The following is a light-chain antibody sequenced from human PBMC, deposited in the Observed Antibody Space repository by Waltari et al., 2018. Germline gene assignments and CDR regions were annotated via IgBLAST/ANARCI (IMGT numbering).Light chain of an antibody. Sequence: LVLTQSPSASASLGASVKLTCSLPGEYSAYAIAWHQQQPLKGPRYLMTVNSDGSHKKGDGTSERFSGSSSDLDRYLSISRLQSDDEADYFCQTWGTGIQVFGSGTKLTVL. CDR3: QTWGTGIQV. V-gene: IGLV4-69*01. J-gene: IGLJ3*02. CDR1: GEYSAYA. CDR2: VNSDGSH.